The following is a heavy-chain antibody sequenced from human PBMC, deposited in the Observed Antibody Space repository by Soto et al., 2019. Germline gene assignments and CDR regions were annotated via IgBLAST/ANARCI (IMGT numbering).Heavy chain of an antibody. J-gene: IGHJ5*02. V-gene: IGHV3-21*01. Sequence: PGGSLRLSCAASGFTFSSYSMNWVRQAPGKGLEWVSSISSSSSYIYYADSVKGRFTISRDNAKNSLYLQMSSLRAEDTAVYYCARDPVVGKQLTENWFDPWGQGTLVTVSS. CDR3: ARDPVVGKQLTENWFDP. D-gene: IGHD6-13*01. CDR2: ISSSSSYI. CDR1: GFTFSSYS.